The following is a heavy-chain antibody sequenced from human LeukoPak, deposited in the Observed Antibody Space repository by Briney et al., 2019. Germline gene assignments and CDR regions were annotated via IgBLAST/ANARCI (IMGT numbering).Heavy chain of an antibody. Sequence: GGSLRLSCAASGFTFSSYGMHWVRQAPGKGLEWVSAISGSGDNTYYEDSVQGRFTNSRDNSKNTLYLQMNSLRAEDTAIYYCATIYYDSSGYHFWGQGTLLTVSS. CDR1: GFTFSSYG. D-gene: IGHD3-22*01. V-gene: IGHV3-23*01. CDR3: ATIYYDSSGYHF. CDR2: ISGSGDNT. J-gene: IGHJ4*02.